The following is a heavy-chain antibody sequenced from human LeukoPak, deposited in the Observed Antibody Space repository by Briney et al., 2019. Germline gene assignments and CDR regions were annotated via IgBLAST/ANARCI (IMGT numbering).Heavy chain of an antibody. CDR3: ARARYCSSTSCPFDAFDI. CDR1: GGSFSGYY. D-gene: IGHD2-2*01. V-gene: IGHV4-34*01. J-gene: IGHJ3*02. CDR2: INHSGST. Sequence: SETLSLTCAVYGGSFSGYYWSWIRQPPGKGLEWIGEINHSGSTNYNPSLKSRVTISVDTSKNQFSLKLSSVTAAVTAVYYCARARYCSSTSCPFDAFDIWGQGTMVTVSS.